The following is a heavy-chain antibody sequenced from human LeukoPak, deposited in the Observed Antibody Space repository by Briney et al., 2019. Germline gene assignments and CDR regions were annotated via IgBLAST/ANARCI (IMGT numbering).Heavy chain of an antibody. CDR2: IIPIFGTA. Sequence: SVKVSCKASGGTFSSYAISWVRQAPGQGLEWMGGIIPIFGTANYAQKFQGRVTITTDESTSTAYMELSSLRSEDTAVYYCARAPPGYYDSSGYWESWGQGTLVTVSS. J-gene: IGHJ4*02. V-gene: IGHV1-69*05. D-gene: IGHD3-22*01. CDR1: GGTFSSYA. CDR3: ARAPPGYYDSSGYWES.